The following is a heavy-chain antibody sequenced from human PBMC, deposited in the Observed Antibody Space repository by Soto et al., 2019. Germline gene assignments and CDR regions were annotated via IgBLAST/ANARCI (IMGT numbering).Heavy chain of an antibody. CDR3: AREVFWSGPLFDY. Sequence: SETLSLTCTVSGGSISSGDYYWSWIRQPPGKGLEWIGYIYYSGSTYYNPSLKSRVTISVDTSKNQFSLKLSSVTAADTAVYYCAREVFWSGPLFDYWGQGTLVTAPQ. J-gene: IGHJ4*02. D-gene: IGHD3-3*01. CDR2: IYYSGST. V-gene: IGHV4-30-4*01. CDR1: GGSISSGDYY.